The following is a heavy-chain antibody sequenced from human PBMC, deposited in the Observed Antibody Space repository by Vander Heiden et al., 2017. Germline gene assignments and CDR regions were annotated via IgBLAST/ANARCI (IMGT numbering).Heavy chain of an antibody. CDR1: GGSFSGYY. CDR2: INHSGST. J-gene: IGHJ4*02. V-gene: IGHV4-34*01. D-gene: IGHD3-22*01. Sequence: QVQLQQWGAGLLKPSETLSLTCAVYGGSFSGYYWSWIRQPPGKGLEWIGEINHSGSTNYNPSLKSRVTISVDTSKIQFSLKLSSVTAADTAVYYCARTLDSSGYFYYFDYWGQGTLVTVSS. CDR3: ARTLDSSGYFYYFDY.